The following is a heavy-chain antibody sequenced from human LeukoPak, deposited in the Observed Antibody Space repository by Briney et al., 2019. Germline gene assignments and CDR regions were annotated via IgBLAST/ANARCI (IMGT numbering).Heavy chain of an antibody. D-gene: IGHD6-13*01. J-gene: IGHJ3*02. V-gene: IGHV1-69*05. CDR2: IIPIFGTA. Sequence: GASVKVSCKASGGTFSSYAISWVRQAPGQGLEWMGGIIPIFGTANYAQKFQGRVTITTDESTSTAYMELSSLRSEDTAVYYCARETSYPAGHDAFDIWGQGTMVTVSS. CDR3: ARETSYPAGHDAFDI. CDR1: GGTFSSYA.